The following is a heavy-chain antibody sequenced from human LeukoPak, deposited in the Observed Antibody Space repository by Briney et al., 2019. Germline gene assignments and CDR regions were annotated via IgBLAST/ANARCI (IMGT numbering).Heavy chain of an antibody. CDR1: GYSFTSYW. D-gene: IGHD2-8*01. V-gene: IGHV5-51*01. Sequence: GESLNISCKGSGYSFTSYWIGWVRQMPGKGLEWLGSIYPGDSDTRYSPSFQVQVTISADKSISTAYLQWSSLKASDTALYYCARQTNDYGDYWGQGTLVTVSS. CDR3: ARQTNDYGDY. J-gene: IGHJ4*02. CDR2: IYPGDSDT.